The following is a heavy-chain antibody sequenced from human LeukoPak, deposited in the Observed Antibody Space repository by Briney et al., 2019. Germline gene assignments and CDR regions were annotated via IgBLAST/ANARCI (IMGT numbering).Heavy chain of an antibody. CDR3: ANQWSYYFDH. J-gene: IGHJ4*02. D-gene: IGHD2-15*01. Sequence: GGSLRLSCAVSGLTFSNYALHWVRQAPGKGLEWVAVISYDGVNENYADSAKGRFTISRDNSKNTLYLQMDSLRVEDTAVYYCANQWSYYFDHWGQGTLVTVSS. CDR2: ISYDGVNE. V-gene: IGHV3-30*18. CDR1: GLTFSNYA.